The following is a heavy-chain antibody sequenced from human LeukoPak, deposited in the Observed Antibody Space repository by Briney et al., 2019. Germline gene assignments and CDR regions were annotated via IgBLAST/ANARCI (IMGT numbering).Heavy chain of an antibody. CDR1: GGTFSSYA. CDR2: IIPILGIA. D-gene: IGHD6-19*01. J-gene: IGHJ4*02. Sequence: SVKVSCKASGGTFSSYAISWVRQAPGQGLEWMGRIIPILGIANYAQKFQGRVTITADKSTSTAYMELSSLRSEDTAVYYCARVSSSGSTSSRFDYWGQGTLVTVSS. V-gene: IGHV1-69*04. CDR3: ARVSSSGSTSSRFDY.